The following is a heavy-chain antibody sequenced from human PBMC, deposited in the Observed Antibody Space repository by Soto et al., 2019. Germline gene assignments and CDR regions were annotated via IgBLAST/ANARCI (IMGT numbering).Heavy chain of an antibody. CDR3: ASDLSGRADV. CDR2: IRRSGDTT. J-gene: IGHJ6*02. Sequence: GGSLRLSCAASGFTFSSYAMSWVRQAPGKGLEWVSTIRRSGDTTYYADSVKGRFTVSRDNSKNALYLQLNSLRVEDTAVYYCASDLSGRADVWGQGTTVTVSS. V-gene: IGHV3-23*01. CDR1: GFTFSSYA. D-gene: IGHD2-21*01.